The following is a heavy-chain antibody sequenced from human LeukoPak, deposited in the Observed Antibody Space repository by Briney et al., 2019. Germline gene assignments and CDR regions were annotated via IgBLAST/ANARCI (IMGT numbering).Heavy chain of an antibody. J-gene: IGHJ4*02. V-gene: IGHV1-2*02. CDR3: ARLHPGIAAAGKEGFDY. D-gene: IGHD6-13*01. Sequence: GASVKVSCKASGYTFTGYYMHGVRQAPGQGLEWMGWINPNSGGTNYAQKFQGRVTMTRDTSISTAYMELSRLRSDDTAVYYCARLHPGIAAAGKEGFDYWGQGTLVTVSS. CDR2: INPNSGGT. CDR1: GYTFTGYY.